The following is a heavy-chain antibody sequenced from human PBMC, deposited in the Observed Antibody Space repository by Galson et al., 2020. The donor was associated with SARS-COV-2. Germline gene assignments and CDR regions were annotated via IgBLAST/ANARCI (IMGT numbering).Heavy chain of an antibody. Sequence: SEPLSLTFTLSGGPISSGDYYWCWIRQPTGKGLEWIGYIDYSARTYYNPSIKRRVTLSVDTSKNQFSLKLSSVTAADTAVYYCARGGRFLEWLLSVNYYYYMDVWGKGTTVTVSS. CDR1: GGPISSGDYY. CDR2: IDYSART. V-gene: IGHV4-30-4*01. CDR3: ARGGRFLEWLLSVNYYYYMDV. J-gene: IGHJ6*03. D-gene: IGHD3-3*01.